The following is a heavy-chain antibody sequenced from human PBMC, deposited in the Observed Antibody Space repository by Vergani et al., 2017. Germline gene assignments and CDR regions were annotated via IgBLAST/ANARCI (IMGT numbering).Heavy chain of an antibody. Sequence: EVQLVESGGGVVQPGGSLRLSCAASGFTFDDYAMHWVRQAPGKGLEWVSLISGDGGSTYYADSVKGRFTISRDNSKNSLYLQMNSLRTEDTALYYCAKDSDYDSSGYFAIDYWGQGTLVTVSS. D-gene: IGHD3-22*01. CDR1: GFTFDDYA. V-gene: IGHV3-43*02. CDR2: ISGDGGST. CDR3: AKDSDYDSSGYFAIDY. J-gene: IGHJ4*02.